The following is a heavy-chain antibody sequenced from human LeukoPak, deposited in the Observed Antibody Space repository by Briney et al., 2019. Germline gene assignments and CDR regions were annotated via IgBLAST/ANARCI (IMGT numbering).Heavy chain of an antibody. CDR2: ISSSSSYI. CDR1: GFTFSSYS. V-gene: IGHV3-21*01. CDR3: ARDKDRRVRYYGMDV. J-gene: IGHJ6*02. D-gene: IGHD3-10*01. Sequence: GGSLRLSCAASGFTFSSYSMNWVRQAPGRGLEWVSPISSSSSYIYYADSVKGRFTISRDNAKNSLYLQMNSLRDEDTAVYYCARDKDRRVRYYGMDVWGQGTTVTVSS.